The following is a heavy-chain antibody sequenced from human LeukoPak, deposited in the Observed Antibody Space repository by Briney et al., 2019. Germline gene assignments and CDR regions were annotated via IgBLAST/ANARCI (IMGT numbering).Heavy chain of an antibody. Sequence: SVKVSCKASGGTFSSYAISWVRQAPGQGREWMGRIIPIFGTANYAQKFQGRVTITTDESTSTAYMELSSLRSEDTAVYYCARDDIAASLSSYWGQRTLVTVSS. CDR2: IIPIFGTA. CDR3: ARDDIAASLSSY. J-gene: IGHJ4*02. V-gene: IGHV1-69*05. D-gene: IGHD6-6*01. CDR1: GGTFSSYA.